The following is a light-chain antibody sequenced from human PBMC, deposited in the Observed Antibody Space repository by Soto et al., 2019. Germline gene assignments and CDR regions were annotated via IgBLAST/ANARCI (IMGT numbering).Light chain of an antibody. CDR1: QSVSSSY. J-gene: IGKJ5*01. CDR2: GAC. V-gene: IGKV3-20*01. CDR3: QQYGSSL. Sequence: EIVLTQSPGTLSLSPGERATLSCRASQSVSSSYLAWYQQKPGQAPRLLIYGACSRATGIPDRFSGSGSGTDFTLTISRLEPEDFAVYYCQQYGSSLFGQGTRLEI.